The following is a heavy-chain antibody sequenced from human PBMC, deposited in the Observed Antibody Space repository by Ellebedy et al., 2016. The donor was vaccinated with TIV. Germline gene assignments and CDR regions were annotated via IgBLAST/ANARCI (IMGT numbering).Heavy chain of an antibody. CDR3: AKGMDYFDY. Sequence: GESLKISCAASGFTFSSYAMSWVRQAPGKGLEWVSGISGSGGSTFYADSVKGRFTISRDNSKKMLYLQMKSLRAEDTAVHYCAKGMDYFDYWGQGTLVTVSS. CDR2: ISGSGGST. D-gene: IGHD5-24*01. CDR1: GFTFSSYA. V-gene: IGHV3-23*01. J-gene: IGHJ4*02.